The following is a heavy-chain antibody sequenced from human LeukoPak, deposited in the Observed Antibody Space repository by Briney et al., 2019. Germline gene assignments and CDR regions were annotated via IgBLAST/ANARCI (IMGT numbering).Heavy chain of an antibody. V-gene: IGHV3-23*01. CDR1: GFSFSSYA. D-gene: IGHD3-22*01. Sequence: GGSLRLSCAASGFSFSSYAMNWVRQAPGKGLEWVSIIFGNGDTTYYADSVKGRFTVSRDNSKNTLYLQMNSLRVEDTAVYHCAKDGGNYYDSGGSYLMRSYMDVWGRGTTVTVSS. J-gene: IGHJ6*03. CDR3: AKDGGNYYDSGGSYLMRSYMDV. CDR2: IFGNGDTT.